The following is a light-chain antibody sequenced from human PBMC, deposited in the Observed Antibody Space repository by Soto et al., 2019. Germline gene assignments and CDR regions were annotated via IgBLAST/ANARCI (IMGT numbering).Light chain of an antibody. CDR1: SSNIGAGYE. CDR2: GNT. CDR3: QSYDSSLSALYV. Sequence: QSVLTQPPSVSGAPGQRVTISCTGSSSNIGAGYEVNWYQHLPGAAPKLLTYGNTNRPSGVPDRFSGSKSGTSASLAITVLQAEDEADYYCQSYDSSLSALYVFGTGTKLTVL. V-gene: IGLV1-40*01. J-gene: IGLJ1*01.